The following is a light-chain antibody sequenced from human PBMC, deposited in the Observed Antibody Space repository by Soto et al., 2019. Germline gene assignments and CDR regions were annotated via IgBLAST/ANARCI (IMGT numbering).Light chain of an antibody. Sequence: QSALTQPASVSGAPGQSITISCTGTSSDVGGYDYVSWYQHHPGKAPKLMIFEVSNRPSEVSDRFSGSKSGNTASLTISGLQVEDEADYYCTPYATRSPYVFGTGTKATVL. J-gene: IGLJ1*01. CDR3: TPYATRSPYV. CDR1: SSDVGGYDY. CDR2: EVS. V-gene: IGLV2-14*01.